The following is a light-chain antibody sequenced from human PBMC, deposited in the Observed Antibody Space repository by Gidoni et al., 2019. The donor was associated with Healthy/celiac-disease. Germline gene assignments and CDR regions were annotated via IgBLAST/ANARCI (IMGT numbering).Light chain of an antibody. CDR3: QQSYSTPGT. V-gene: IGKV1-39*01. Sequence: DIKLTPSPSSLSASVGDSVTLTCRASQSISSYLNWYQQKPGQAPKLLIYAASSLQRGVPSRFSGSGSGTDFTLTTSSLQPEDFATYYCQQSYSTPGTFXXXTKVEIK. CDR1: QSISSY. J-gene: IGKJ1*01. CDR2: AAS.